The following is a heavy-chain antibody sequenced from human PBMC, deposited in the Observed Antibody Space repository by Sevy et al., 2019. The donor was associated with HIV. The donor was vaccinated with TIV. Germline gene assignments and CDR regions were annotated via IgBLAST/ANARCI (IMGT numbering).Heavy chain of an antibody. Sequence: GGSLRLSCAASGFTFSSYGMHWVRQAPGKGLEWVAVIWYDGSNKYYADSVKGRFTISRDNSKNTLYLQMNSLRVEDTAVYYCARGYYDFWSGYYPTPHYYYYGMDVWGQGTTVTVSS. CDR3: ARGYYDFWSGYYPTPHYYYYGMDV. CDR1: GFTFSSYG. J-gene: IGHJ6*02. D-gene: IGHD3-3*01. CDR2: IWYDGSNK. V-gene: IGHV3-33*01.